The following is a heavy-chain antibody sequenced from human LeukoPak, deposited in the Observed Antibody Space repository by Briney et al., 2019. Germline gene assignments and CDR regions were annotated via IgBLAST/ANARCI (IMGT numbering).Heavy chain of an antibody. D-gene: IGHD3-16*02. Sequence: PSETLSLTCTVSGGSISSYYWSWIRQPPGKGLEWIGYIYYSGSTNYNPSLKSRVTISVDTSKNQFSLKLSSVTAADTAVYYCARAGVDYVWGSYRPFDPWGQGTLVTVSS. CDR1: GGSISSYY. V-gene: IGHV4-59*01. CDR3: ARAGVDYVWGSYRPFDP. J-gene: IGHJ5*02. CDR2: IYYSGST.